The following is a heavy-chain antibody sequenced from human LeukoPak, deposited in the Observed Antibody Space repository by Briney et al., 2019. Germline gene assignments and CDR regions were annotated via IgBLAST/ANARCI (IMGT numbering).Heavy chain of an antibody. CDR2: IYYSGST. D-gene: IGHD3/OR15-3a*01. CDR1: GGSISSSSYY. J-gene: IGHJ1*01. CDR3: ARLFGLDTAYSGYFQH. V-gene: IGHV4-39*01. Sequence: SETLSLTCTVSGGSISSSSYYWGWIRQPPGKGLDWIGSIYYSGSTYYNLSLKSRVTISVDTSKNQFSLRLTSVTAADTAVYYCARLFGLDTAYSGYFQHWGQGTLVTVSS.